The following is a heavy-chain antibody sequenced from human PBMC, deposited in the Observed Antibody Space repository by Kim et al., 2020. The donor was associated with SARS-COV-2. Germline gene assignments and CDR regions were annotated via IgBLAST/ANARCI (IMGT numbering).Heavy chain of an antibody. D-gene: IGHD2-15*01. CDR1: GGSISSSNW. V-gene: IGHV4-4*02. CDR2: IYHSGST. CDR3: ARVGVVAAADFDY. Sequence: SETLSLTCAVSGGSISSSNWWSWVRQPPGKGLEWIGEIYHSGSTNYNPSLKSRVTISVDKSKNQFSLKLSSVTAADTAVYYCARVGVVAAADFDYWGQGTLVTVSS. J-gene: IGHJ4*02.